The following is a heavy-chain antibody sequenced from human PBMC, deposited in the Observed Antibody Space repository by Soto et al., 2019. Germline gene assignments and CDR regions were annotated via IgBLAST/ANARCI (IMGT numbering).Heavy chain of an antibody. CDR3: ARDSGVVAATAEYFQH. CDR1: GGTFSSYT. J-gene: IGHJ1*01. D-gene: IGHD2-15*01. CDR2: IIPILGIA. Sequence: QVQLVQSGAEVKKPGSSVKVSCKASGGTFSSYTISWVRQAPGQGLEWMGRIIPILGIANYAQKFQGRVTITADKPTSTAYMELSSLRSEDTAVYYCARDSGVVAATAEYFQHWGQGTLVTVAS. V-gene: IGHV1-69*08.